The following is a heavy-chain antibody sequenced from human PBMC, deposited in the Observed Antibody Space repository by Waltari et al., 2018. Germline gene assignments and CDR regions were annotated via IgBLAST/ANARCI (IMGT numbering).Heavy chain of an antibody. Sequence: EGQLVESGGGLVKPGGSLRLSCAATGFDFSTYARNWVRQAPGKGLEWVADISSSTTFIHYADSVKGRFTISRDNAQRSLYLQMDSLRAEDTAVYYCVREKSASGTGWFDPWGQGVLVTVSS. V-gene: IGHV3-21*02. CDR3: VREKSASGTGWFDP. D-gene: IGHD6-13*01. CDR1: GFDFSTYA. J-gene: IGHJ5*02. CDR2: ISSSTTFI.